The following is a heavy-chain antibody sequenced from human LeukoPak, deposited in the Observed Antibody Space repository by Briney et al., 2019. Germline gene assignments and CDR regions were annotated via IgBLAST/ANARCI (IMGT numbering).Heavy chain of an antibody. D-gene: IGHD2-8*01. J-gene: IGHJ4*02. V-gene: IGHV6-1*01. CDR3: ARSFSCTNGVCFGY. CDR1: GDSVSSDSAA. CDR2: TYYRSKWYN. Sequence: SQTLSLTCAISGDSVSSDSAAWNWIRQSPSRGLEWLGRTYYRSKWYNDYAESVKSRITINPDTSKNQFSLQLNSVTPEDTAVYYCARSFSCTNGVCFGYWGQGTLVTVSS.